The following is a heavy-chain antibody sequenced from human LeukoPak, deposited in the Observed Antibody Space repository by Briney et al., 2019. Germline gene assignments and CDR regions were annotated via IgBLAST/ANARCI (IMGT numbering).Heavy chain of an antibody. Sequence: PGGSLRLSCAASGFTFSSYSMNWVRQAPGKGLEWVSSISSSSSYIYYADSVKGRFTISRDNAKNSLYLQMNSLRAEDTAVYYCAKDGQPRDADPYYFDYWGQGTLVTVSS. D-gene: IGHD2-2*01. J-gene: IGHJ4*02. CDR1: GFTFSSYS. CDR3: AKDGQPRDADPYYFDY. V-gene: IGHV3-21*04. CDR2: ISSSSSYI.